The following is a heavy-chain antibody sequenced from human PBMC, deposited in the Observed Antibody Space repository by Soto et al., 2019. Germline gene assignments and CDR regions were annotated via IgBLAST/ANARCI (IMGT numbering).Heavy chain of an antibody. D-gene: IGHD1-1*01. CDR3: VRDGTKTLRDWFDP. V-gene: IGHV4-4*07. Sequence: SSETLSLTCTVSGASTSGFYWSWTRKSAGKGLEWIVRIYATGTTYYNPSLKSRVMMSVDTSKKKFSINLRSVTAADTAVYYCVRDGTKTLRDWFDPWGHGISVTVSS. J-gene: IGHJ5*02. CDR2: IYATGTT. CDR1: GASTSGFY.